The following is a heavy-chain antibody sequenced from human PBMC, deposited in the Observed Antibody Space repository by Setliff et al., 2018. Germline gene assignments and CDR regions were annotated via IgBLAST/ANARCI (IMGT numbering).Heavy chain of an antibody. Sequence: SETLSLTCTVSGGSISSHYWSWIRQPPGKGLEWIGSIYYSGSTNYNPSLKSRVTISVDTSKNQFSLKLSSVTAADTAVYYCARDFWYYDSSGYYEFPYFDYWGQGTLVTAPQ. V-gene: IGHV4-59*11. J-gene: IGHJ4*02. CDR3: ARDFWYYDSSGYYEFPYFDY. CDR1: GGSISSHY. D-gene: IGHD3-22*01. CDR2: IYYSGST.